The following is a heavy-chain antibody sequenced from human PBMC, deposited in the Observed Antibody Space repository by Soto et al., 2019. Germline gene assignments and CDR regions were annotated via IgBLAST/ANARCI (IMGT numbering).Heavy chain of an antibody. J-gene: IGHJ5*02. CDR1: GESVSSNIAA. Sequence: PSQTLSLTCGVSGESVSSNIAAWNWIRQSPSRGLEWLGRTYYRSKWYVDYAVSLRGRITINPDTSRNQFSLQLNTVTPEDTAVYYCARARLRIAARPESWFDPWGQGPLVTVSS. CDR3: ARARLRIAARPESWFDP. CDR2: TYYRSKWYV. D-gene: IGHD6-6*01. V-gene: IGHV6-1*01.